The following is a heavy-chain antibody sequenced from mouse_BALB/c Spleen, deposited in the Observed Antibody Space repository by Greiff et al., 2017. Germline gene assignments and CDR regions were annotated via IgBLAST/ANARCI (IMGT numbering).Heavy chain of an antibody. V-gene: IGHV5-4*02. CDR3: ARGAGDYYYGSSYYFDY. CDR1: GFTFSDYY. Sequence: EVQVVESGGGLVKPGGSLKLSCAASGFTFSDYYMYWVRQTPEKRLEWVATISDGGSYTYYPDSVKGRFTISRDNAKNNLYLQMSSLKSEDTAMYYCARGAGDYYYGSSYYFDYWGQGTTLTVSS. D-gene: IGHD1-1*01. J-gene: IGHJ2*01. CDR2: ISDGGSYT.